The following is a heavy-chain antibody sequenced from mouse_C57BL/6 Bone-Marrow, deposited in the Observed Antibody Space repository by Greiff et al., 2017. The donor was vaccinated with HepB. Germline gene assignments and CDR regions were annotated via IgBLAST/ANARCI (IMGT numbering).Heavy chain of an antibody. CDR3: ARGTGTGDFDY. J-gene: IGHJ2*01. CDR2: ISDGGSYT. CDR1: GFTFSSYA. Sequence: DVMLVESGGGLVKPGGSLKLSCAASGFTFSSYAMSWVRQTPEKRLEWVATISDGGSYTYYPDNVKGRFTISRDNAKNNLYLQMSHLKSEDTAMYYGARGTGTGDFDYWGQGTTLTVSS. D-gene: IGHD4-1*01. V-gene: IGHV5-4*03.